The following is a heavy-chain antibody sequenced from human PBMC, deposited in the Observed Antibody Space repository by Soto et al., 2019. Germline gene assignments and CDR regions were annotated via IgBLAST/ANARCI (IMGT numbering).Heavy chain of an antibody. V-gene: IGHV1-69*02. CDR3: AMWGYSGYESANRYFDY. Sequence: QVQLVQSGAEVKKPGSSVKVSCKGSGGTFSSYTVSWVRQAPGQGLEWMGRIIPILGIANYAQKFQGRVTITADKSTSTAYMELSSLRSEDTAVYYCAMWGYSGYESANRYFDYWGQGTLVTVSS. J-gene: IGHJ4*02. D-gene: IGHD5-12*01. CDR2: IIPILGIA. CDR1: GGTFSSYT.